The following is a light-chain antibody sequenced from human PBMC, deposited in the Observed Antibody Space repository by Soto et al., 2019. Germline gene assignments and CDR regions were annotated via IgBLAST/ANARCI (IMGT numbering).Light chain of an antibody. J-gene: IGLJ1*01. CDR3: SSYASIGTRV. CDR2: EVS. Sequence: QSALTQPASVSGSPGQSITISCTGTSSDVGGYNYVSWYQQHPGKAPKLLIYEVSNRPSGVSNRFSGSKSGNTASLTISGLQDEDEADYYCSSYASIGTRVFGTGTKVTVL. V-gene: IGLV2-14*01. CDR1: SSDVGGYNY.